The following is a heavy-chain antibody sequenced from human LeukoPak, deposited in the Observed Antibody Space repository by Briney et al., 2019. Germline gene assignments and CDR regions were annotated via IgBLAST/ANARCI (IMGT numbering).Heavy chain of an antibody. CDR1: GGSISSSSYY. D-gene: IGHD5-12*01. CDR2: IYYSGST. J-gene: IGHJ4*02. V-gene: IGHV4-39*07. CDR3: ARHNRVATISIDY. Sequence: SETLSLTCTVSGGSISSSSYYWGWIRQPPGKGLEWIGSIYYSGSTYYNPSLKSRVTISVDTSKNQFSLKLSSVTAADTAVYYCARHNRVATISIDYWGQGTLVTVSS.